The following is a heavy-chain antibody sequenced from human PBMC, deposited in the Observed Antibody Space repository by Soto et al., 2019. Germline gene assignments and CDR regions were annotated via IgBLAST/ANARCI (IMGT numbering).Heavy chain of an antibody. J-gene: IGHJ3*02. Sequence: SLRLSCAASGFTFSSYGMHWVRQAPGKGLEWVAVIWYDGSNKYYADSVKGRFTISRDNSKNTLYLQMNSLRAEDTAVYYCARDSLREYGEDDIWSQGTMVTVSS. D-gene: IGHD4-17*01. CDR2: IWYDGSNK. V-gene: IGHV3-33*01. CDR3: ARDSLREYGEDDI. CDR1: GFTFSSYG.